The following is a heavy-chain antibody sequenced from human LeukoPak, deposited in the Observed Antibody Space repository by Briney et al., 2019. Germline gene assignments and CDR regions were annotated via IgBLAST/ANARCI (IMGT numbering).Heavy chain of an antibody. Sequence: SETLSLTCTVSGGSISSSSYYWGWIRQPPGKGLEWIGEIYHSGSTNYNPSLKSRVTISVDKSKNQFSLELTSVTAADTAVYYCARQNDYGDYEVYYYGMDVWGQGTTVTVSS. CDR1: GGSISSSSYY. CDR2: IYHSGST. V-gene: IGHV4-39*07. CDR3: ARQNDYGDYEVYYYGMDV. J-gene: IGHJ6*02. D-gene: IGHD4-17*01.